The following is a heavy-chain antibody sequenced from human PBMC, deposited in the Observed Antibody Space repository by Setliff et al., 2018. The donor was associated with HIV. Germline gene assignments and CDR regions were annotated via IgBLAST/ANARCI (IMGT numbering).Heavy chain of an antibody. CDR1: PGSITVYY. Sequence: SETLSLTCNVSPGSITVYYWTWVRQPPGRGLEWIGYVSHSAGTSYNPSLNSRVTMSVDPSRDQFSLKLTSVTAADTAVYYCARPLTTSYNFWGDAFSIWGQGTMVTVSS. D-gene: IGHD3-3*01. V-gene: IGHV4-59*08. CDR2: VSHSAGT. J-gene: IGHJ3*02. CDR3: ARPLTTSYNFWGDAFSI.